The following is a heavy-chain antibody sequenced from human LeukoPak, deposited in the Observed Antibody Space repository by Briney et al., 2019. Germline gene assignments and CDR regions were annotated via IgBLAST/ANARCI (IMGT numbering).Heavy chain of an antibody. D-gene: IGHD3-22*01. Sequence: ASVKVSCKASGYTFTSYGICWARQAPGQGLEWMGWISTYNGNTNYAQELQGRVTMTTDTSTSTAYMELRSLRSDDTAMYYCARDEGGYYRSLYFAYWGQGTLVTVSS. V-gene: IGHV1-18*01. CDR2: ISTYNGNT. CDR1: GYTFTSYG. CDR3: ARDEGGYYRSLYFAY. J-gene: IGHJ4*02.